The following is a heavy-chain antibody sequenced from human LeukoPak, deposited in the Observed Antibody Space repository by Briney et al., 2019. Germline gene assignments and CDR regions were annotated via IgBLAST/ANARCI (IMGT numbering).Heavy chain of an antibody. CDR3: ATDDKKTISEYNWFDP. CDR1: GFTLSNYA. D-gene: IGHD1-1*01. CDR2: ISGSGATR. J-gene: IGHJ5*02. V-gene: IGHV3-23*01. Sequence: GGSLRLSCVASGFTLSNYAMSWVRQAPGKGLEWVSGISGSGATRYYADSVKGRFTISRDNPKNTLYLQMNSLRAEDTAVYYCATDDKKTISEYNWFDPWGQGTLVTVSS.